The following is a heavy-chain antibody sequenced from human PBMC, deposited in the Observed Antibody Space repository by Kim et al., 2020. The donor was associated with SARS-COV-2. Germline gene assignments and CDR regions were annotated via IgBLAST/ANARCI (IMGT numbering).Heavy chain of an antibody. J-gene: IGHJ5*02. CDR3: ARGYYYGSGSFAPFDP. Sequence: GGSLRLSCAASGFTFSSYSMNWVRQAPGKGLEWVSSISSSSSYIYYADSVKGRFTISRDNAKNSLYLQMNSLRAEDTAVYYCARGYYYGSGSFAPFDPWGQGTLVTVSS. CDR2: ISSSSSYI. CDR1: GFTFSSYS. V-gene: IGHV3-21*01. D-gene: IGHD3-10*01.